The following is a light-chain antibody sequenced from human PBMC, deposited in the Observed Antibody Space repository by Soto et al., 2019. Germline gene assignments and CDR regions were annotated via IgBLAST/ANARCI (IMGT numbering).Light chain of an antibody. CDR3: QQRSNWPLT. V-gene: IGKV3-11*01. J-gene: IGKJ4*01. CDR1: QSVSSY. CDR2: DAS. Sequence: EIVLTQSPATLSLSPGERATLSCRASQSVSSYLAWYQQKPGQAPRLLVYDASNRATGTPARISGSGSGTDFTLTISSLEPEDFAVYYCQQRSNWPLTFGGGTKVEI.